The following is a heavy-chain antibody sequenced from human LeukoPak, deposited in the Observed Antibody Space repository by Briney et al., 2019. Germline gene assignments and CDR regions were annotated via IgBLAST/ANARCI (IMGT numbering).Heavy chain of an antibody. CDR2: IYYSGST. D-gene: IGHD6-6*01. V-gene: IGHV4-59*01. CDR1: GGSTSSYY. CDR3: ARARYSSSAFDY. Sequence: PSETLSLTCTVSGGSTSSYYWSWIRQPPGKGLEWIGYIYYSGSTNYNPSLKSRVTISLETSKNRFSLILSSATAADTAVYYCARARYSSSAFDYWGQGTLVTVSS. J-gene: IGHJ4*02.